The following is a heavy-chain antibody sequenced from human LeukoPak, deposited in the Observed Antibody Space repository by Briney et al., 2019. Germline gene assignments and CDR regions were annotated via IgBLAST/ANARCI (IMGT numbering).Heavy chain of an antibody. V-gene: IGHV4-34*01. CDR3: AKDLLITLVRGLLDY. J-gene: IGHJ4*02. Sequence: SETLSLTCAAYGGSFSGYYWSWIRQPPGKGLEWIGEINHSGSTNYNPSLKSRVTISVDTSKNQFSLKLSSVTAEDTAVYCCAKDLLITLVRGLLDYWGLGTLVTVSS. D-gene: IGHD3-10*01. CDR1: GGSFSGYY. CDR2: INHSGST.